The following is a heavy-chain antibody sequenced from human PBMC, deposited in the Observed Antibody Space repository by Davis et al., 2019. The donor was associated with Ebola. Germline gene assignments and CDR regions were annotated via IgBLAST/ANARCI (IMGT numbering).Heavy chain of an antibody. CDR3: TRRAGYSSGWDFDY. J-gene: IGHJ4*02. CDR1: GFTFSNAW. Sequence: GESLKISCAASGFTFSNAWMSWVRQAPGKGLEWVGRIRSKANSYATAYAASVKGRFTISRDDSKNTAYLQMNSLKTEDTAVYYCTRRAGYSSGWDFDYWGQGTLVTVSS. D-gene: IGHD6-19*01. V-gene: IGHV3-73*01. CDR2: IRSKANSYAT.